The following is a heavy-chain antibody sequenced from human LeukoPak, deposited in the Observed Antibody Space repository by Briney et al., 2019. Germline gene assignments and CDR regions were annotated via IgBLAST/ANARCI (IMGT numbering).Heavy chain of an antibody. J-gene: IGHJ6*03. CDR1: GFTFSSYS. CDR3: ARPPISSPAAILRGEDQPKRTYYYYMDV. V-gene: IGHV3-21*01. CDR2: ISSSSSYI. Sequence: GGSLRLSCAASGFTFSSYSMNWVRQAPGKGLEWVSSISSSSSYIYYADSVKGRFTISRDNAKNSLYLQMNSLRAEDTAVYYCARPPISSPAAILRGEDQPKRTYYYYMDVWGKGTTVTVSS. D-gene: IGHD2-2*02.